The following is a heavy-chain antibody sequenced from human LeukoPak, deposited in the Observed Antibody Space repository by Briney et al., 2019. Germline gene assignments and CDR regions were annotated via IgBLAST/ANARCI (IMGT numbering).Heavy chain of an antibody. Sequence: SETLSLTCTVSGGSISSGGYYWSWIRQHPGKGLEWIGYIYYSGSTYYNPSLKSRVTISVDTSKNQFSLKLSSVTAADTAVYYCARLGTVTGNGMDVWGQGTTVTVSS. V-gene: IGHV4-31*03. CDR1: GGSISSGGYY. D-gene: IGHD4-17*01. CDR2: IYYSGST. CDR3: ARLGTVTGNGMDV. J-gene: IGHJ6*02.